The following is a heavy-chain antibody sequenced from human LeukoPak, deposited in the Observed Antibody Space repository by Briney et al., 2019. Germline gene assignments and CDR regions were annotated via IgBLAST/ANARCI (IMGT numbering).Heavy chain of an antibody. V-gene: IGHV3-7*01. J-gene: IGHJ4*02. Sequence: GGSLRLSCVASGFTFSNYWMSWVRQAPGKGLEWVANINEDGSEKNYVDSVKGRFIISRDNAKNSLYVQMNNLKSDDAAVYYCATVRTTRYWGQGTLVTVSS. CDR1: GFTFSNYW. D-gene: IGHD4-11*01. CDR2: INEDGSEK. CDR3: ATVRTTRY.